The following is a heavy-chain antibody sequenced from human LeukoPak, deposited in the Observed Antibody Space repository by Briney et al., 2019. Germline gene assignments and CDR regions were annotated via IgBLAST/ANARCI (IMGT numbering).Heavy chain of an antibody. D-gene: IGHD5-24*01. CDR2: TYYRSKWYN. V-gene: IGHV6-1*01. Sequence: SQTLSLTCAISGDSVSSNSGAWNWIRQSPSRGLEWLGRTYYRSKWYNDYAVSVKSRITINPDTSKNQFSLQLNSVTPEDTAVYYCARGGQGDGYSADETFDIWGQGTMVTVSS. CDR1: GDSVSSNSGA. J-gene: IGHJ3*02. CDR3: ARGGQGDGYSADETFDI.